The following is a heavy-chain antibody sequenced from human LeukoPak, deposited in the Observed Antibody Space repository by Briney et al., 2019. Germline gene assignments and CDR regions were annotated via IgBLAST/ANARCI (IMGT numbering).Heavy chain of an antibody. CDR2: IRYDGSNK. CDR1: GFTFSSYG. CDR3: ARAVTLNPYYPPYYFDY. D-gene: IGHD2/OR15-2a*01. Sequence: GGSLRLSCAASGFTFSSYGMHWVRQAPGKGLEWVAFIRYDGSNKYYADSVKGRFTISRDNSKNTLYLQMNSLRAEDTAVYYCARAVTLNPYYPPYYFDYWGQGTLVTVSS. V-gene: IGHV3-30*02. J-gene: IGHJ4*02.